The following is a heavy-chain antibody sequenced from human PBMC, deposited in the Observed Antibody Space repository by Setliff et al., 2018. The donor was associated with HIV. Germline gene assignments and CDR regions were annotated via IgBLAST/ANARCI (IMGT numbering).Heavy chain of an antibody. Sequence: SETLSLTCAVYGGSFNNYYWSWIRQHPGKGLEWIGEINHSGSTSYNPSLKSRVTISVDTSKNQFSLKLNSITAADTAIYFCARVRDPNWNYDMDVWGQGTTVTVSS. CDR2: INHSGST. J-gene: IGHJ6*03. CDR1: GGSFNNYY. V-gene: IGHV4-34*01. CDR3: ARVRDPNWNYDMDV. D-gene: IGHD1-1*01.